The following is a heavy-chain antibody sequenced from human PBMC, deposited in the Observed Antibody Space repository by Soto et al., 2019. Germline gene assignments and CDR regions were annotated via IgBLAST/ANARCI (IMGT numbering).Heavy chain of an antibody. CDR3: ARWAWNEVNILFDY. V-gene: IGHV1-18*04. D-gene: IGHD3-9*01. J-gene: IGHJ4*02. Sequence: QVQLVQSGTEVKKPGASVKVSCRASGYTFTSNGISWVRQAPGQGLEWMGWISTKNGNTNSAQKFQGRCIMTTDRAPSTAYMELMSLRSADTAVYYCARWAWNEVNILFDYWGQGTLGTVAS. CDR1: GYTFTSNG. CDR2: ISTKNGNT.